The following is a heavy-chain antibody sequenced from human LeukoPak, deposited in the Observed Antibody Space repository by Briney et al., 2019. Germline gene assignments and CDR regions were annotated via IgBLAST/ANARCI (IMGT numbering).Heavy chain of an antibody. V-gene: IGHV1-18*01. CDR3: ARDSSGYYVDY. CDR1: GYTFTSYG. CDR2: ISAYNGNT. Sequence: ASAKVSCTASGYTFTSYGISWVRQAPGQGLEWMGWISAYNGNTKYAQNLQGRVTMTTDTSTSTAYMELRSVRSDDTAVYYCARDSSGYYVDYWGQGTLVTVSS. J-gene: IGHJ4*02. D-gene: IGHD3-22*01.